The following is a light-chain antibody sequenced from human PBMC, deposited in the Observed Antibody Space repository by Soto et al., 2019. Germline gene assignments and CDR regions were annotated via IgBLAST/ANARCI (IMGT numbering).Light chain of an antibody. Sequence: DIQMTQSPSSLSASVGDRVTITCRASQDISNYLNWYQQRTGKAPKLLIYDASNLERGVPSRFSGTRSGNHFTFAITSLQPEDVATYYCQQSDSLPITCGQGTRLEI. V-gene: IGKV1-33*01. CDR2: DAS. J-gene: IGKJ5*01. CDR3: QQSDSLPIT. CDR1: QDISNY.